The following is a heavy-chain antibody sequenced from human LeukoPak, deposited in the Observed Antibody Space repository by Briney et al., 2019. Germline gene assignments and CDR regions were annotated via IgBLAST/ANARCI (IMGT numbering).Heavy chain of an antibody. J-gene: IGHJ5*02. CDR3: ARASWFDP. Sequence: GGSLRLSCAASGFTVSSNYMNWVRQAPGKGLEWVSMIYPNGNTFYTDSVKGRFTISRDNSKNTLDLQMNSLRAEDTAVYYCARASWFDPWGQGTLVTVSS. CDR1: GFTVSSNY. V-gene: IGHV3-66*01. CDR2: IYPNGNT.